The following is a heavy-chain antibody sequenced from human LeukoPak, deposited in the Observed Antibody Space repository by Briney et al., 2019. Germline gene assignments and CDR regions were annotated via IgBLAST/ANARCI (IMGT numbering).Heavy chain of an antibody. Sequence: GGSLRLSCAGSGFTFSAYWMSWVRQAPGKGLEWVATIREDGSEKYYVDSVKGRFTTSRDNAKNSLYLQMNSLRAEDTAVYYCTRTGYRSNWYVPNWGQGTLVTVSS. D-gene: IGHD6-13*01. CDR2: IREDGSEK. CDR3: TRTGYRSNWYVPN. V-gene: IGHV3-7*01. J-gene: IGHJ4*02. CDR1: GFTFSAYW.